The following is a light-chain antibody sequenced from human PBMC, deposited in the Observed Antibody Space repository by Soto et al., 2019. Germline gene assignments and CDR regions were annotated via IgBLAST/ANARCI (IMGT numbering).Light chain of an antibody. V-gene: IGKV3-15*01. J-gene: IGKJ5*01. CDR3: QQYKNWPPIT. Sequence: EIVMTQSPATLSVSPGERATLSCRASQSVSNNLAWYQQKPGQAARLLIYETSTRATGIPARFSGSGSGTEFTLTISSLQSEDFALYYCQQYKNWPPITFGQGTRLEIK. CDR1: QSVSNN. CDR2: ETS.